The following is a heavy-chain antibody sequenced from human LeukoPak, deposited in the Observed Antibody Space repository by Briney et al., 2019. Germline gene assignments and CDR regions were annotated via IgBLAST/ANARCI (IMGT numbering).Heavy chain of an antibody. CDR3: ARARSSYGYGDAFDI. CDR1: GFTFSSYS. Sequence: GGSLRLSCAASGFTFSSYSMNWVRQAPGKGLEWVSSISSSSSYIYYADSVKVRFTISRDNSKNTLYLQMNSLRAEDTAVYYCARARSSYGYGDAFDIWGQGTMVTVSS. J-gene: IGHJ3*02. CDR2: ISSSSSYI. V-gene: IGHV3-21*01. D-gene: IGHD5-18*01.